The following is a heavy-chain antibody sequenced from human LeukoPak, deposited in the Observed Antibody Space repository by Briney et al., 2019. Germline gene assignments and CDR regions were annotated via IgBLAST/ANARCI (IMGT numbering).Heavy chain of an antibody. CDR1: GFTFSSYA. CDR2: ISGSGGST. CDR3: AKGTSDFWTAMDV. D-gene: IGHD3/OR15-3a*01. Sequence: GGSLRLSCAASGFTFSSYAVSWVRQAPGKGLGWVSTISGSGGSTYYADSVKGRFTISRDNSKNTLYLQMNSLRAEDTAVYYCAKGTSDFWTAMDVWGQGTTVTVSS. J-gene: IGHJ6*02. V-gene: IGHV3-23*01.